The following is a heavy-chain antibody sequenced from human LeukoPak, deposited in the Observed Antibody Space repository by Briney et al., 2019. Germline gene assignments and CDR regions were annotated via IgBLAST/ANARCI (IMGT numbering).Heavy chain of an antibody. J-gene: IGHJ4*02. CDR1: GGSISNYY. CDR3: ARHGDSSSWSYFDY. CDR2: IYYSGST. V-gene: IGHV4-59*08. D-gene: IGHD6-13*01. Sequence: RPSETLSLTCTVSGGSISNYYWSWIRQPPGKGLEWIGYIYYSGSTNYNPSLKSRVTISVDTPKNQFSLKLSSVTAADTAVYYCARHGDSSSWSYFDYWGQGTLVTVSS.